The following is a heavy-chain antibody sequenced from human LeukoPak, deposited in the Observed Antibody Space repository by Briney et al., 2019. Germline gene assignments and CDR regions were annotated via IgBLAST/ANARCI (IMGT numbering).Heavy chain of an antibody. D-gene: IGHD3-22*01. CDR2: IYTSGST. CDR1: GGSISSYY. V-gene: IGHV4-4*07. CDR3: ARVAYYYDSSGFFRTAHDALDI. J-gene: IGHJ3*02. Sequence: KPSETLSLTCTVSGGSISSYYWSWIRQPAGKGLEWIGRIYTSGSTNYNPSLKSRVTMSVDTSKNQFSLKLSSVTAADTAVYYCARVAYYYDSSGFFRTAHDALDIWGQGTMVTVSS.